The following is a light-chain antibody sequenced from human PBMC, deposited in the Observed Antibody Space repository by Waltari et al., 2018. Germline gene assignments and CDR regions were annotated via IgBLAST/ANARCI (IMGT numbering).Light chain of an antibody. CDR3: MQGIHWPWT. CDR2: RVC. CDR1: QSLVHSDGNTY. J-gene: IGKJ1*01. Sequence: DVVMTQSPLSLPVTLGQPASISCRSSQSLVHSDGNTYLNWFQQRPGQSPRRLIYRVCNRDYGLPDRFSGRGSGTDFTLKISRVEAEEVGIYYCMQGIHWPWTFGRGIRVESK. V-gene: IGKV2-30*02.